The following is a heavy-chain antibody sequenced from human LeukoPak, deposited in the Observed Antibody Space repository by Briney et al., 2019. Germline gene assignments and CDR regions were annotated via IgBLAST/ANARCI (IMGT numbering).Heavy chain of an antibody. V-gene: IGHV5-51*01. Sequence: GASLQISCKGSGYTFTSYWIGWVRPLPGKGLEWMGIIYPGDSDTRYSPSFQGQVTISADKSISTAYLQWRSLKASDTAMCYCARRLYSKYGMDVWGQGTTVTVSS. D-gene: IGHD4-4*01. CDR2: IYPGDSDT. CDR1: GYTFTSYW. CDR3: ARRLYSKYGMDV. J-gene: IGHJ6*02.